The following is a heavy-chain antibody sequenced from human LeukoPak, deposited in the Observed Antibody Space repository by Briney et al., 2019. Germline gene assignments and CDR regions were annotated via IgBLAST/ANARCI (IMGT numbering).Heavy chain of an antibody. CDR2: MNPNSGNT. CDR1: GYTFTDYY. D-gene: IGHD5-12*01. J-gene: IGHJ4*02. Sequence: ASVKVSCKASGYTFTDYYIHWVRQATGQGLEWMGWMNPNSGNTGYAQKFQGRITITRNTSISTAYMELSSLRSEDTAVYYCARGRGIVATIDYWGQGTLVTVSS. CDR3: ARGRGIVATIDY. V-gene: IGHV1-8*03.